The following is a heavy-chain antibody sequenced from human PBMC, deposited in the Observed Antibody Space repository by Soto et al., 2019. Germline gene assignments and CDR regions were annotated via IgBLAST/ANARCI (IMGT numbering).Heavy chain of an antibody. J-gene: IGHJ3*02. CDR1: GFTVSSNY. V-gene: IGHV3-66*01. Sequence: GGSLRLSCAASGFTVSSNYMSWVRQAPGKGLEWVSVIYSGGSTYYADSGKGRFTISRDNSKNTLYLQINSLRAEDTAVYYWASRLRYFDWLTDDAFDIWGQGTMVTVSS. CDR3: ASRLRYFDWLTDDAFDI. D-gene: IGHD3-9*01. CDR2: IYSGGST.